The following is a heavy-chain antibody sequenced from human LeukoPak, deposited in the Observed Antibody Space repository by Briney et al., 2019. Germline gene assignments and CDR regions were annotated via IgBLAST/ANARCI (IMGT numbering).Heavy chain of an antibody. Sequence: PGGSLRLSCAASGFTFSSYAMSWVRQAPGKGLEWVSAISGSGGSTHYADSVKGRFTISRDNSKNTLYLQMNSLRAEDTAVYYCAKVASYYYDSSGYLGYWGQGTLVTVSS. D-gene: IGHD3-22*01. CDR3: AKVASYYYDSSGYLGY. V-gene: IGHV3-23*01. CDR2: ISGSGGST. J-gene: IGHJ4*02. CDR1: GFTFSSYA.